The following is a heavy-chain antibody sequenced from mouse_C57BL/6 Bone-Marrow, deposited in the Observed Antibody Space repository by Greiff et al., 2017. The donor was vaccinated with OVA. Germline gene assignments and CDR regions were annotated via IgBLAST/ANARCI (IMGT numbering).Heavy chain of an antibody. CDR1: GFTFSSYG. D-gene: IGHD1-1*01. CDR2: ISSGGSYT. V-gene: IGHV5-6*01. CDR3: ARRDYYGPVAY. J-gene: IGHJ3*01. Sequence: VQLKESGGDLVKPGGSLKLSCAASGFTFSSYGMSWVRQTPDKRLEWVATISSGGSYTYYPDSVKGRFTISRDNAKNTLYLQMSSLKSEDTAMYDGARRDYYGPVAYWGQGTLVTVSA.